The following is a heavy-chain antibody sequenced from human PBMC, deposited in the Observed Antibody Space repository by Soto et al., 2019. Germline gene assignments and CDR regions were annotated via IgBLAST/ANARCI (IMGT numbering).Heavy chain of an antibody. CDR2: INSDGSST. J-gene: IGHJ4*02. CDR1: GFTFSSYW. D-gene: IGHD3-3*01. Sequence: EVQLVESGGGLVQPGGSLRLSCAASGFTFSSYWMHWVRQAPGKGRVWVSHINSDGSSTTYEDSVKGRFTISRDNAHNTLYLQMNSLRAEDTAVYYCVRDGIGVVIDDWGLGTLVTVSS. V-gene: IGHV3-74*01. CDR3: VRDGIGVVIDD.